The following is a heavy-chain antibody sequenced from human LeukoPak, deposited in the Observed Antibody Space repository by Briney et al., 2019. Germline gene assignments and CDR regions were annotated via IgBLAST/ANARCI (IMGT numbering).Heavy chain of an antibody. Sequence: ASVKVSCKASGYTFTSYGISWVRQAPGQGLEWMGWISAYNGNTNYAQKLQGRVTMTTDTFTSTAYMELRSLRSDDTAVYYCAVTVGDSSGYYENYYYYYGMDVWGQGTTVTVSS. D-gene: IGHD3-22*01. CDR1: GYTFTSYG. CDR3: AVTVGDSSGYYENYYYYYGMDV. J-gene: IGHJ6*02. V-gene: IGHV1-18*01. CDR2: ISAYNGNT.